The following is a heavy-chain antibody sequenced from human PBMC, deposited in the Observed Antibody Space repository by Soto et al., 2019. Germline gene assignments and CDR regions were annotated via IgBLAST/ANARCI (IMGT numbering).Heavy chain of an antibody. J-gene: IGHJ6*02. CDR3: SRKNLYSSGWYTPGWIRPCYYCIDV. D-gene: IGHD6-19*01. Sequence: GESLKISCKGSGYSFTSYWIGWVRQMPGKGLEWMGIIYPCDSDTRYSPSFQGQVTISADKSISTAYLQWSSLKASDTAMYYCSRKNLYSSGWYTPGWIRPCYYCIDVWGQGTTVTVSS. V-gene: IGHV5-51*01. CDR1: GYSFTSYW. CDR2: IYPCDSDT.